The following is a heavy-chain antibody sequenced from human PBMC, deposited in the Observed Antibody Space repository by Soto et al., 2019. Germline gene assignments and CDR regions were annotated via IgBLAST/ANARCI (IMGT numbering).Heavy chain of an antibody. D-gene: IGHD3-3*01. J-gene: IGHJ4*02. Sequence: SETLSLTCTVSGGSISSSSYYWGWIRQPPGKGLDWIGCIYYSGSTYYNPSLKSRVTISVDTSKNLFSLKLSSVTAADTAVYYCASAYYDFWSGYPDYWGQGTLVTVSS. V-gene: IGHV4-39*01. CDR1: GGSISSSSYY. CDR2: IYYSGST. CDR3: ASAYYDFWSGYPDY.